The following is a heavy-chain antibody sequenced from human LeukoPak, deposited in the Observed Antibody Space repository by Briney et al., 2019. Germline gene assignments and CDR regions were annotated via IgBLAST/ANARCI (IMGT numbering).Heavy chain of an antibody. CDR1: GGSISSSNW. CDR2: IYQSGTT. Sequence: SETLSLTCAVSGGSISSSNWWNRVRQAQGKGLEWIGEIYQSGTTNYNPSLKSRVTISIDKSKNQFSLKLISVTAADTAVYYCARSYYYGSGTYCLDYWGQGTLVTVSS. D-gene: IGHD3-10*01. J-gene: IGHJ4*02. CDR3: ARSYYYGSGTYCLDY. V-gene: IGHV4-4*02.